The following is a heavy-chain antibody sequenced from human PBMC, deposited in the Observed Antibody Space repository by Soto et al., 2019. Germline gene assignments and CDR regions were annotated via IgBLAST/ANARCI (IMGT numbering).Heavy chain of an antibody. V-gene: IGHV3-74*01. D-gene: IGHD2-15*01. Sequence: EVLLVESGGGLVQPGGSLRLSCAASGFTFSIYWMHWVRQAPGKGLVWVSRIYSDGSSRHYADSVKGRFTISRDNAKNTLYLQMNSLRAEDTAVYYCARVLGYCSGGSCYSGAAFDHWGQGTLVTVSS. J-gene: IGHJ4*02. CDR1: GFTFSIYW. CDR2: IYSDGSSR. CDR3: ARVLGYCSGGSCYSGAAFDH.